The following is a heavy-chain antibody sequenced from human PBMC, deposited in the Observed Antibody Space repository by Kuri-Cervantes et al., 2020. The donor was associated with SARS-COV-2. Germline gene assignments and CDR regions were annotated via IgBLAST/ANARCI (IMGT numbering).Heavy chain of an antibody. CDR3: AKDYYGNWFDP. CDR2: ISGSGGST. V-gene: IGHV3-23*01. CDR1: GFTFSSYS. J-gene: IGHJ5*02. Sequence: GESLKISCAASGFTFSSYSMNWVRQAPGKGLEWVSAISGSGGSTYYADSVKGRFTISRDNSKNTLYLQMNSLRAEDTAVYYCAKDYYGNWFDPWGQGTLVTVSS. D-gene: IGHD3-22*01.